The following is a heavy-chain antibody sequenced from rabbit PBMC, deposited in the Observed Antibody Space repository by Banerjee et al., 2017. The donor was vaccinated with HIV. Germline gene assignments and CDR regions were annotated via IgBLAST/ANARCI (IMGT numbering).Heavy chain of an antibody. CDR1: GIDFSSYYY. J-gene: IGHJ4*01. CDR3: ARHWTGATYFRLGL. Sequence: QSLEESGGDLVKPGASLALTCKASGIDFSSYYYMCWVRQAPGKGLEWIGCIVTGSSNSTYYANWAKGRFTISKTSSTTVTLQMTSLTAADTATYFCARHWTGATYFRLGLWGPGTLVTVS. D-gene: IGHD8-1*01. V-gene: IGHV1S40*01. CDR2: IVTGSSNST.